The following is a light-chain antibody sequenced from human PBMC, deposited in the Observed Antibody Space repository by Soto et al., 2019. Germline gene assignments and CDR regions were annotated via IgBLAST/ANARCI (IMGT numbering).Light chain of an antibody. CDR2: EVS. Sequence: QSVLTQPPSASGSPGQSVTISCTGTSSDVGSYNYVSWYQQHPGKAPKLLIYEVSKWPSGVPDRFSGSESGNTASLTVSGLQAEDDADYYCSSYAGGNNYVFGTGTKVTVL. CDR1: SSDVGSYNY. J-gene: IGLJ1*01. CDR3: SSYAGGNNYV. V-gene: IGLV2-8*01.